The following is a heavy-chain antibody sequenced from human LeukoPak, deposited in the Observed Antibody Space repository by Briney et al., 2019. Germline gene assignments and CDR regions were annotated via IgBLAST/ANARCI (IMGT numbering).Heavy chain of an antibody. V-gene: IGHV3-23*01. D-gene: IGHD1-26*01. CDR2: IHGSVGST. Sequence: GGSLRLSCAASGFTFSSYAMSWVRQAPGKGLEWVSAIHGSVGSTYYADSLKGRFTISRDNSKNTLYLQMNSLRAEDTAVYYCARGGSYLSAFDIWGQGTMVTVSS. CDR1: GFTFSSYA. CDR3: ARGGSYLSAFDI. J-gene: IGHJ3*02.